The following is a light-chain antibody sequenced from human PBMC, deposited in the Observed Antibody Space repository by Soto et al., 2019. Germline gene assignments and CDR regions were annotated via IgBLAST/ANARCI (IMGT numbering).Light chain of an antibody. J-gene: IGKJ5*01. CDR3: QQYYSYPRT. Sequence: DIQLTQSPSSLSASVGDRVTMTCPASETISTFLNWYQHKPGKAPRLLISAASRLQSGVPPRFSGSGSGTDFTLTISCLQSEDFATYYCQQYYSYPRTFGQGTRLEIK. V-gene: IGKV1-39*01. CDR2: AAS. CDR1: ETISTF.